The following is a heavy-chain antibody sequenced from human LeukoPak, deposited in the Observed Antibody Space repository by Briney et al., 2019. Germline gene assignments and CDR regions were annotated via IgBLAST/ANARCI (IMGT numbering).Heavy chain of an antibody. D-gene: IGHD2-8*01. Sequence: ASVKVSCKASGYTFTSYGISWVRQAPGQGLEWMGWINPNSGGTNYAQKFQGRVTMTRDTSISTAYMELSRLRSDDTAVYYCARDSMVAPDYWGQGTLVTVSS. CDR2: INPNSGGT. J-gene: IGHJ4*02. CDR3: ARDSMVAPDY. V-gene: IGHV1-2*02. CDR1: GYTFTSYG.